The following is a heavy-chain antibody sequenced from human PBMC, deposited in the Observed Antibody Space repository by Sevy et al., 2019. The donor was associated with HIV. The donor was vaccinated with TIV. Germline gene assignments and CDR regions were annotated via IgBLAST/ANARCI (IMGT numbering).Heavy chain of an antibody. V-gene: IGHV3-23*01. CDR1: GYSFSSYA. J-gene: IGHJ4*02. CDR3: ARASPSIAAAASAFYDN. D-gene: IGHD6-13*01. CDR2: INGRGGST. Sequence: GGSLRLSCVVSGYSFSSYAISWVRQAPGKGLEWVSTINGRGGSTYYADSVKGRFTISRDNPKNTLFLQMINLRVDDTAIYYCARASPSIAAAASAFYDNWGQGTLVTVSS.